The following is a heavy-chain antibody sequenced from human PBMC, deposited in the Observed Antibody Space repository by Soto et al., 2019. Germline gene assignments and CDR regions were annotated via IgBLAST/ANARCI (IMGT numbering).Heavy chain of an antibody. J-gene: IGHJ5*02. V-gene: IGHV3-23*01. CDR1: GFTFSDYT. D-gene: IGHD6-6*01. CDR2: ISASGAAT. CDR3: VKGPAALKSWFDP. Sequence: EVQLLESGGGLVQPGGSLRLSCAVSGFTFSDYTMNWVRQASGKGLEWVSSISASGAATYYADSVKGRFTISRDNSKTTLDLQMNSLRVEDTAVYYCVKGPAALKSWFDPWGQGTLVTVSA.